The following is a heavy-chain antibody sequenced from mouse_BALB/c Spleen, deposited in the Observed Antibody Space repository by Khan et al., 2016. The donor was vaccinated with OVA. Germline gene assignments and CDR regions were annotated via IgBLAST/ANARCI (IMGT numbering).Heavy chain of an antibody. J-gene: IGHJ3*01. D-gene: IGHD2-1*01. CDR3: ARGYFGNYAFAY. V-gene: IGHV1S132*01. Sequence: QVQLQQSGAELVKPGASVKLSCKTSGYTFTSYWIQWVKQRPGQGLGWIGQIFPGTGTTYYNENFKGKATLTVDTSSNTAYMQFSSLTSEDSAVYFCARGYFGNYAFAYWGQGTLVTVSP. CDR2: IFPGTGTT. CDR1: GYTFTSYW.